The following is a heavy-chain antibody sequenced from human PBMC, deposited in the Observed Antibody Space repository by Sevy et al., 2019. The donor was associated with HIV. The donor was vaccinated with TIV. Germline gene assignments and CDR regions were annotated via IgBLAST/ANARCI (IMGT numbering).Heavy chain of an antibody. D-gene: IGHD1-26*01. CDR3: ARAPSGSQGPGQYFHH. CDR1: GYTFTNYF. Sequence: ASVKVSCKTSGYTFTNYFITWVRQAPGQGLEWMGRISRYDTNYEQKFQGRVTMTTETSTSTVYMELRSLKSDDTAVYYCARAPSGSQGPGQYFHHWGQGTLVTVSS. CDR2: ISRYDT. J-gene: IGHJ1*01. V-gene: IGHV1-18*01.